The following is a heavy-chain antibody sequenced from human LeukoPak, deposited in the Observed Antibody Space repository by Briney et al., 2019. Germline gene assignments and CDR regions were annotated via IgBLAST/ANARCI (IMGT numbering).Heavy chain of an antibody. CDR3: VRGYSCTNGVCGGPNWFDS. V-gene: IGHV1-18*01. J-gene: IGHJ5*01. CDR1: GYTFNTYA. D-gene: IGHD2-8*01. Sequence: ASVKVSCKTAGYTFNTYAINWVRQAPGQGLEWMGWINTYNGNTKYAQKLQGRVTMTTDTSTTTAYMELRSLRSDDTAVYYCVRGYSCTNGVCGGPNWFDSWGQGTLVTVSS. CDR2: INTYNGNT.